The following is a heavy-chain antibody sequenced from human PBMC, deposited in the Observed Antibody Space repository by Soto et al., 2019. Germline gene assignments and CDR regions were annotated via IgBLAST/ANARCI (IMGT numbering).Heavy chain of an antibody. CDR2: ISAYNGNT. J-gene: IGHJ6*03. D-gene: IGHD6-13*01. Sequence: ASVKVSCKASGYTFTSYGISWVRQAPGQGLEWMGWISAYNGNTNYAQKLQGRVTMTTDTSTSTAYMELRSLRSDDTAVYYCATLYSSSWYPPYYYYMDVWGKGTTVTVSS. CDR1: GYTFTSYG. CDR3: ATLYSSSWYPPYYYYMDV. V-gene: IGHV1-18*01.